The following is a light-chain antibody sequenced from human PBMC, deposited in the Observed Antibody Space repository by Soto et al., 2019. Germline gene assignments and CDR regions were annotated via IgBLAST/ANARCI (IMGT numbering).Light chain of an antibody. CDR2: GAS. V-gene: IGKV3D-15*01. Sequence: ELVVTQSPSTLSVSPGQRATLSCRASQSVNSNLAWYQQKPGQAPRLLIYGASSRATGIPDRFSGSGSGTEFTLTISSLQPDDFATYYCQHYNSYSEAFGQGTKVDIK. CDR3: QHYNSYSEA. J-gene: IGKJ1*01. CDR1: QSVNSN.